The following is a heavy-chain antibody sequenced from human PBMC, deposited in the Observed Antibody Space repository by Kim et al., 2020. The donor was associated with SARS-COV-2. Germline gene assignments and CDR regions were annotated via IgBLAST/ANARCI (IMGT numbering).Heavy chain of an antibody. V-gene: IGHV4-30-4*01. D-gene: IGHD7-27*01. CDR2: IHPSGST. J-gene: IGHJ5*02. CDR3: SRGRDAYKLGNS. Sequence: SETLSLTCTVSDDSIRSATYFCVWVRQPPGKGLEWVGHIHPSGSTHFNPSLSSRLTISVDTPKNQFSLKLSSVTAADTAVYYCSRGRDAYKLGNSWGQGTLVTVSS. CDR1: DDSIRSATYF.